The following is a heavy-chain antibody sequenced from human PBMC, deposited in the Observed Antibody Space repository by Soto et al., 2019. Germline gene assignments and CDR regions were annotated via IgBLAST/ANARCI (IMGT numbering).Heavy chain of an antibody. V-gene: IGHV4-34*01. CDR2: INHSGST. J-gene: IGHJ5*02. D-gene: IGHD3-10*01. Sequence: PSETLSLTCAVYGGSFSGYYWSWIRQPPGKGLEWIGEINHSGSTNYNPSLKSRVTISVDTSKNQFSLKLSSVTAADTAVYYCARVKGYYYGSGSYYWFDPWGQGTLVTVSS. CDR1: GGSFSGYY. CDR3: ARVKGYYYGSGSYYWFDP.